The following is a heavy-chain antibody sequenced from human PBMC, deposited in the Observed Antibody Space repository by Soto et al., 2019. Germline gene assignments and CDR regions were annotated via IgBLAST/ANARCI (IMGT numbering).Heavy chain of an antibody. CDR1: GFTFSSYS. D-gene: IGHD3-3*01. J-gene: IGHJ6*02. Sequence: PGGSLRLSCAASGFTFSSYSMNWVRQAPGKGLEWVSSISSSSSYIYYADSVKGRFTISRDNAKNSLYLQMNSLRAEDTAVYYCARDPLPYYDFWSLPSGMDVCGQGPTVTVSS. V-gene: IGHV3-21*01. CDR3: ARDPLPYYDFWSLPSGMDV. CDR2: ISSSSSYI.